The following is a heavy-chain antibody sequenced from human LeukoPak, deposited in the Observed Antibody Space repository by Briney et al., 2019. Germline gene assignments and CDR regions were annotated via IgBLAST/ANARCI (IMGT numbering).Heavy chain of an antibody. J-gene: IGHJ6*02. V-gene: IGHV3-11*01. Sequence: GGSLRLSCAASGFTFSDYYMTWIRQVPGKGLEWVSYISGDADVINYADSAKGRFTISRDNAKRSVYLQMNSLRAEDTALYYCARGGAHGMDVWGQGTTVTVSS. D-gene: IGHD1-26*01. CDR3: ARGGAHGMDV. CDR2: ISGDADVI. CDR1: GFTFSDYY.